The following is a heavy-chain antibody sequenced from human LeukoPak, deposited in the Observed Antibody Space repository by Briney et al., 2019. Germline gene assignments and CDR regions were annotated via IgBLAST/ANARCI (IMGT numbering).Heavy chain of an antibody. CDR2: MYYGGTT. CDR3: ATGKFSGYYDY. V-gene: IGHV4-39*01. CDR1: GGSLGSSTNY. J-gene: IGHJ4*02. Sequence: SETLSLTCSVSGGSLGSSTNYGGWVRQTPGKGMEWIGSMYYGGTTYYNPSLKSRVTLSIDTSKNQISLRLNSVTAANSAVYFCATGKFSGYYDYWGQGTLVTVAS. D-gene: IGHD3-22*01.